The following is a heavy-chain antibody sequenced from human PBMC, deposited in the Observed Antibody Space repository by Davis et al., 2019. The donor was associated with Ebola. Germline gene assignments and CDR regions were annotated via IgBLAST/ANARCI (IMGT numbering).Heavy chain of an antibody. CDR1: GFTFSSYW. D-gene: IGHD2-2*01. CDR2: INSDGSST. V-gene: IGHV3-74*01. Sequence: HTGGSLRLSCAASGFTFSSYWMHWVRQAPGKGLVWVSRINSDGSSTSYADSVKGRFTISRDNAKNTLYLQMNSLRAEDTAVYYCASVRSLYCSSTSCENDYYYYYGMDVWGQGTTVTVSS. J-gene: IGHJ6*02. CDR3: ASVRSLYCSSTSCENDYYYYYGMDV.